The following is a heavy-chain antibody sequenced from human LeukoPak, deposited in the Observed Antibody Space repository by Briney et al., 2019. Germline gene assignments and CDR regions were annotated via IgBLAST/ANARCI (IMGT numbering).Heavy chain of an antibody. V-gene: IGHV3-30*18. D-gene: IGHD5-18*01. Sequence: GSLRLSCAASGFTFSSYGMHWVRQAPGKGLEWVAVISYDGSNKYYADSVKGRFTISRDNSKNTLYLQMNSLRAEDTAVYYCAKGSEWIQLWSAFDYWGQGTLVTVSS. CDR1: GFTFSSYG. CDR3: AKGSEWIQLWSAFDY. J-gene: IGHJ4*02. CDR2: ISYDGSNK.